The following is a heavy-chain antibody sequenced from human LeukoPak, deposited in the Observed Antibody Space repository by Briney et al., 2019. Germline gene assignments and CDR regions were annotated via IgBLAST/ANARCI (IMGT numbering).Heavy chain of an antibody. J-gene: IGHJ1*01. CDR2: IKQDGNEK. CDR1: GFTFSSYW. Sequence: GGSLRLSCAASGFTFSSYWMSWVRQAPGKGLEWVANIKQDGNEKYYVNSVKGRFTISRDNAKNSLYLQMNSLRAEDTAVYYCARLLITFGGVISPFQHWGQGTLVTVSS. CDR3: ARLLITFGGVISPFQH. D-gene: IGHD3-16*02. V-gene: IGHV3-7*01.